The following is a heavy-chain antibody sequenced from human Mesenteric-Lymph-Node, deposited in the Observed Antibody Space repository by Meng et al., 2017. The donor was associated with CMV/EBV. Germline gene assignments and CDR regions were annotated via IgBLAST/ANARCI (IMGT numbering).Heavy chain of an antibody. CDR1: GGSISSGDYY. CDR2: IYYSGST. Sequence: SETLSLTCTVSGGSISSGDYYWSWIRQPPGKGLEWIGYIYYSGSTYYNPSLKSRVTISVDTSKNQFSLQLNSVTPEDTAVYYCARESWELGIEYPFDYWGQGTLVTVSS. D-gene: IGHD7-27*01. CDR3: ARESWELGIEYPFDY. V-gene: IGHV4-30-4*08. J-gene: IGHJ4*02.